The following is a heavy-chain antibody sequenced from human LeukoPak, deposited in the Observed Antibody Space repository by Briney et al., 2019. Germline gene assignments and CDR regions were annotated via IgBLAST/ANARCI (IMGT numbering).Heavy chain of an antibody. V-gene: IGHV4-59*01. CDR1: GGSISSYY. Sequence: PSETLSLTCTVSGGSISSYYWSWIRQPPGKGLEWIGYIYYSGSTNYNPSLKSRVTISVDTSKNQFSLKLSSVTAADTAVYYCARGGAYCSGGSCYSARYYFDYWGQGTLVTVSS. CDR3: ARGGAYCSGGSCYSARYYFDY. J-gene: IGHJ4*02. CDR2: IYYSGST. D-gene: IGHD2-15*01.